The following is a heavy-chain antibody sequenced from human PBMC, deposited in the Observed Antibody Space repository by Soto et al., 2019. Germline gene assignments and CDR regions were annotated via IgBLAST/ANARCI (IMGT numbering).Heavy chain of an antibody. D-gene: IGHD3-3*01. CDR1: GDTFNSYA. CDR3: ARYCRNYDLLSDFYTYSDMDV. J-gene: IGHJ6*02. Sequence: QVLLVQSGTEVQKPGSSVKVSCKASGDTFNSYAISWVRQAPGQGLEWMGGIIPIIGTANNAQKFQGKVTIIADESTNTAYRELSSRRCEDTSVYYCARYCRNYDLLSDFYTYSDMDVWGQGTTVSVSS. V-gene: IGHV1-69*12. CDR2: IIPIIGTA.